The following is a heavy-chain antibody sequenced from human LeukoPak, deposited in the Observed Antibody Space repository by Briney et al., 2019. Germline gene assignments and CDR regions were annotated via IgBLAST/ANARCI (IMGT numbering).Heavy chain of an antibody. D-gene: IGHD5-18*01. CDR2: ISSSGSTI. CDR1: GFTFSSYA. J-gene: IGHJ4*02. CDR3: ARERGMIMVMDY. Sequence: PGGSLRLSCAASGFTFSSYAMHWVRQAPGKGLEWVSYISSSGSTIYYADSVKGRFTISRDNAKNSLYLQMNSLRAEDTAVYYCARERGMIMVMDYWGQGTLVTVSS. V-gene: IGHV3-48*04.